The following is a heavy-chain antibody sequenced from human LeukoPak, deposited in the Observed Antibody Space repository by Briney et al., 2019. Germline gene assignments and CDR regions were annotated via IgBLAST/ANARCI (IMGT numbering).Heavy chain of an antibody. D-gene: IGHD3-22*01. CDR2: ISGDGGST. Sequence: GGSLRLSCAAPGFSFDDYAIHWVRHAPGKGLEWVSLISGDGGSTFYADSVKGRFTISRDNSKNSLYLQMSSLRSEDTALYYCARESDSSGWYDSWGQGTLVTVSS. CDR1: GFSFDDYA. CDR3: ARESDSSGWYDS. V-gene: IGHV3-43*02. J-gene: IGHJ5*01.